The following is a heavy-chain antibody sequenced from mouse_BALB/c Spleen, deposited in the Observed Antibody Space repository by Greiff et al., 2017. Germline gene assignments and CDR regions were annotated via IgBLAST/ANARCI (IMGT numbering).Heavy chain of an antibody. D-gene: IGHD2-14*01. CDR1: GFTFSSYT. CDR2: ISSGGSYT. CDR3: TREGVRGGLYYAMDY. J-gene: IGHJ4*01. V-gene: IGHV5-6-4*01. Sequence: EVKLVESGGGLVKPGGSLKLSCAASGFTFSSYTMSWVRQTPEKRLEWVATISSGGSYTYYPDSVKGRFTISRDNAKNTLYLQMSSLKSEDTAMYYCTREGVRGGLYYAMDYWGQGTSVTVSS.